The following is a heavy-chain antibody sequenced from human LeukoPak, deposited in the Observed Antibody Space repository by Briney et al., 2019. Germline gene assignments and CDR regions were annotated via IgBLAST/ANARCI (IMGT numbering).Heavy chain of an antibody. CDR1: GFTFSSYG. J-gene: IGHJ4*02. Sequence: SGGSLRLSCAASGFTFSSYGMSWVRQAPGKGLEWVSAISGSGGSTYYADSVKGRFTISRDNSKNTLYLQMNSLRAEDTAVYYCAKDSMKGKYPFDYWGQGTLVTVSS. D-gene: IGHD2-2*01. V-gene: IGHV3-23*01. CDR2: ISGSGGST. CDR3: AKDSMKGKYPFDY.